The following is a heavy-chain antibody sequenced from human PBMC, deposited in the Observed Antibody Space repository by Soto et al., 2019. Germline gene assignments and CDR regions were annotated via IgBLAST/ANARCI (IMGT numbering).Heavy chain of an antibody. CDR1: GFTFSSYA. V-gene: IGHV3-23*01. CDR2: ISGSGGNT. Sequence: PGGSLRLSCAASGFTFSSYAMSWVRRAPGKGLEWVSTISGSGGNTYYADSVKGRFTISRDSSKNTLYLQMNSLRAEDTAVYYCAKDPRILGNYDFWSRKYYFDYWGQGTLVTVSS. CDR3: AKDPRILGNYDFWSRKYYFDY. D-gene: IGHD3-3*01. J-gene: IGHJ4*02.